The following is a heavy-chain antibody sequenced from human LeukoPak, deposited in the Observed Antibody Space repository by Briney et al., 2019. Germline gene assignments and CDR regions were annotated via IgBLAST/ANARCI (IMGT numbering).Heavy chain of an antibody. V-gene: IGHV5-51*01. CDR1: GYSFTSYW. CDR2: IYPGDSDT. CDR3: ARSDPDIVANYFDY. Sequence: GESLKISCKGAGYSFTSYWICWVRQMPRKGLEWMGIIYPGDSDTRYSTSFHGQVTISADKSISTAYLQWSSLKASDAAMYYCARSDPDIVANYFDYWGQGTLVTVSS. J-gene: IGHJ4*02. D-gene: IGHD5-12*01.